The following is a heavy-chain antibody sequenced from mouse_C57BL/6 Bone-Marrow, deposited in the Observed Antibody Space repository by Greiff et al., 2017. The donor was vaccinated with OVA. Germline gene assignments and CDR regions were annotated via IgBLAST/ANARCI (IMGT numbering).Heavy chain of an antibody. Sequence: QVHVKQPGAELVMPGASVKLSCKASGYTFTSYWMHWVKQRPGQGLEWIGEIDPSDSYTNYNQKFKGKSTLTVDKSSSTAYMQLSSLTSEDSAVYYCARGGLGLSDYWGQGTTLTVSS. CDR2: IDPSDSYT. CDR3: ARGGLGLSDY. V-gene: IGHV1-69*01. CDR1: GYTFTSYW. J-gene: IGHJ2*01. D-gene: IGHD4-1*01.